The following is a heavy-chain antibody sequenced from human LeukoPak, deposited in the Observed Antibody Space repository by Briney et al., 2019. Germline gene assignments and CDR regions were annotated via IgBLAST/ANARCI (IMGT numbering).Heavy chain of an antibody. J-gene: IGHJ4*02. CDR2: IYYRGNT. CDR1: GGSISPYY. D-gene: IGHD3-10*02. Sequence: SSATLSLTCTVSGGSISPYYRSWIRQPPGKGLESLGYIYYRGNTDYNPSLKSRVAISVDTSKNQFSLKLSSVTAADTAVYYCARSTGSTMFIDYWGQGTLVTVSS. CDR3: ARSTGSTMFIDY. V-gene: IGHV4-59*01.